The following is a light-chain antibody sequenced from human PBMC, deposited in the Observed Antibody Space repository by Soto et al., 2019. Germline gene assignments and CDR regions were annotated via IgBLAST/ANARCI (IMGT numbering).Light chain of an antibody. Sequence: QSVLTQPASVSGSPGQSITVSCTGSGRDIGAYNYVSWYQQHPGKAPKLIIYEVENRPSGVSNRFSASKSAFTASLTISGLQAEDEADYYCSSYTTSYFYVFXPGTKVTVL. CDR3: SSYTTSYFYV. J-gene: IGLJ1*01. V-gene: IGLV2-14*01. CDR1: GRDIGAYNY. CDR2: EVE.